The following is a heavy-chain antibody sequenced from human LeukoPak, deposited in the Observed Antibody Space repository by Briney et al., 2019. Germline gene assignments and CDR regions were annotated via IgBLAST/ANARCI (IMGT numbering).Heavy chain of an antibody. CDR3: ARGHSTSWPEYFQH. CDR1: GYTFNRYG. V-gene: IGHV1-18*01. Sequence: ASVKVSCKASGYTFNRYGISWGRQGPGQGLEWRGWISAYNGNTKNAQNLQGRVTMTTDTSTTTAYMELRSLKSDDTAVYYCARGHSTSWPEYFQHWGQGTLVTVSS. D-gene: IGHD6-13*01. CDR2: ISAYNGNT. J-gene: IGHJ1*01.